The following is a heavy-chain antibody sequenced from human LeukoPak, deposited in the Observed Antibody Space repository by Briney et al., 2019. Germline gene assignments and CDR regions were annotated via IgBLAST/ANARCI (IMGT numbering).Heavy chain of an antibody. Sequence: GASVKVSCKASGYTLTGYYMHWVRQAPGHGLEWMGRINPNIGGTNYAQKFQGRVTMTRDTSISTAYMELSRLRSDDTAVYYCARTISFLVPPMDVWGKGTTVTVSS. CDR1: GYTLTGYY. D-gene: IGHD3-10*01. CDR3: ARTISFLVPPMDV. J-gene: IGHJ6*03. CDR2: INPNIGGT. V-gene: IGHV1-2*06.